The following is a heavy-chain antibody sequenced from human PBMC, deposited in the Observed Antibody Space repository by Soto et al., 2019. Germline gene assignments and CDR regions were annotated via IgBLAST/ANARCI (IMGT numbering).Heavy chain of an antibody. CDR2: IYYTGKT. D-gene: IGHD5-18*01. Sequence: SETLSLTCSVSGDYIHVGGYYWTWIRQRPGKGLEWMGYIYYTGKTYYNPSLESRLTMSVDRSKNQFSLRLTSVTAADTAVYYCAKALGYSDDYWGQGTLVTVSS. CDR1: GDYIHVGGYY. J-gene: IGHJ4*02. CDR3: AKALGYSDDY. V-gene: IGHV4-31*03.